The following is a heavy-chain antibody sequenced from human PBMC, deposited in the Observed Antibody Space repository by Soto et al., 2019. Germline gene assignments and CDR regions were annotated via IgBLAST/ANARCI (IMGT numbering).Heavy chain of an antibody. CDR3: ARHKDTAMVFHY. Sequence: SETLSLTCTVSGGSISSSSYYWGWIRQPPGKGLEWIGSIYYSGSTYYNPSLKSRVTISVDTSKNQFSLKLSSVTAADTAVYYCARHKDTAMVFHYWGQGTLVTVSS. CDR1: GGSISSSSYY. J-gene: IGHJ4*02. CDR2: IYYSGST. V-gene: IGHV4-39*01. D-gene: IGHD5-18*01.